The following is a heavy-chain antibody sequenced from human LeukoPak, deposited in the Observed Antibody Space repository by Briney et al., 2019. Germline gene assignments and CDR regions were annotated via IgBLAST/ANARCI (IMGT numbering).Heavy chain of an antibody. CDR3: ARDIYYYDSSGMKRPGAFDI. J-gene: IGHJ3*02. Sequence: SQTLSLTCTVSGGSISSGGYSWSWIRQHPGKGLGWIGYIYYSGSTYYNPSLKSRVTISVDTSKNQFSLKLSSVTAADTAVYYCARDIYYYDSSGMKRPGAFDIWGQGTMVTVSS. D-gene: IGHD3-22*01. V-gene: IGHV4-31*03. CDR2: IYYSGST. CDR1: GGSISSGGYS.